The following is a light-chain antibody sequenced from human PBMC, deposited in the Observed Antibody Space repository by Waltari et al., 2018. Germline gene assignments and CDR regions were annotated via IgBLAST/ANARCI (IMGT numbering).Light chain of an antibody. J-gene: IGKJ1*01. CDR1: QSVSRA. CDR3: QHYLRLPVT. Sequence: EIVLTQSPGTLSLSLGERAPVSCRASQSVSRALAWYQQKPGQAPRLLIYGASTRATGIPDRFSGSGCGTDFSLTISRLEPDDFAVYYCQHYLRLPVTFGQGTTVEI. CDR2: GAS. V-gene: IGKV3-20*01.